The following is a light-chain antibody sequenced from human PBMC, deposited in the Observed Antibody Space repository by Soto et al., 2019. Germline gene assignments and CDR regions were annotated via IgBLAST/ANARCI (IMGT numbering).Light chain of an antibody. CDR1: GSDVGRYDY. V-gene: IGLV2-14*01. J-gene: IGLJ1*01. CDR2: EVS. Sequence: QSVLTQPASVSGSPGQSITISCTGTGSDVGRYDYVSWYQQHPGKAPKLMVSEVSHRPSGVSNRFSGSKSGNTASLTISGLQAEDEADYYCSSYSTMGTYVFGAGTKVTVL. CDR3: SSYSTMGTYV.